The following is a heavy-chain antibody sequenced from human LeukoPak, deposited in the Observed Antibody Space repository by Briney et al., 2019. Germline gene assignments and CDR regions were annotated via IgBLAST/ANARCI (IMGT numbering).Heavy chain of an antibody. D-gene: IGHD3-22*01. Sequence: PSETLSLTCTVSGGSISSSSYYWGWIRQPPGKGLEWIGSIYYSGSTYYNPSLKSRVTISVDTSKNQFSLKPSSVTAADTAVYYCARMRRYYYDSSGYYGPRSFDYWGQGTLVTVSS. CDR3: ARMRRYYYDSSGYYGPRSFDY. CDR1: GGSISSSSYY. CDR2: IYYSGST. J-gene: IGHJ4*02. V-gene: IGHV4-39*01.